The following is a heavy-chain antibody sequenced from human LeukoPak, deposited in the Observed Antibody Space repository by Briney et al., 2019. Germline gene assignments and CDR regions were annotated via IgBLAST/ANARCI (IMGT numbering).Heavy chain of an antibody. CDR3: VKVRGYSYGYFDS. D-gene: IGHD5-18*01. V-gene: IGHV3-9*01. CDR2: ISWNSGDI. J-gene: IGHJ4*02. CDR1: GFTFDDSA. Sequence: GGSLRLSCAASGFTFDDSAMHWVRQAPGKGLEWVSGISWNSGDIGFADSVKGRFTISRDNAKNSLYLQMNSLRAEDTAFYYCVKVRGYSYGYFDSWGQGTLVTVSS.